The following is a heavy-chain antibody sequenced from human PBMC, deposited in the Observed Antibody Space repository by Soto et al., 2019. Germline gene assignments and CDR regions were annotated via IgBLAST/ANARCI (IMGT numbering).Heavy chain of an antibody. CDR2: IYHSGST. V-gene: IGHV4-30-2*01. Sequence: SETLSLTCAVSGGSISSGGYSWSWIRQPPGEGLEWIGYIYHSGSTYYNPSLKSRVTISVDRSKNQFSLKLSSVTAADTAVYYCARARGVGEPSYVSWPFDYWGQGTLVTVSS. J-gene: IGHJ4*02. CDR3: ARARGVGEPSYVSWPFDY. D-gene: IGHD3-10*01. CDR1: GGSISSGGYS.